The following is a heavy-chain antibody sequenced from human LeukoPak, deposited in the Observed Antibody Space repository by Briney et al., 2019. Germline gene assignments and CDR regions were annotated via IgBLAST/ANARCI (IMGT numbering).Heavy chain of an antibody. CDR2: ISSSSSYI. CDR1: GFTFSSYS. J-gene: IGHJ1*01. Sequence: GGSLRLSCAASGFTFSSYSMNWVRQAPGKGLEWVSSISSSSSYIYYADSVKGRFTISRDNAKNSLYLQMNSLRAEDTAVYHCARDRDXAIAEYFQHWGQGTLVTVSS. CDR3: ARDRDXAIAEYFQH. V-gene: IGHV3-21*01.